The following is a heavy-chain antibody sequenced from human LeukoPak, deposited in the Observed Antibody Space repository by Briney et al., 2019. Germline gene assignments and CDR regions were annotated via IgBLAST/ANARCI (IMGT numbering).Heavy chain of an antibody. Sequence: PGGSLRLSCVASGFTFSTYEMNWVRQAPGKGLEWVSYISSSGSTTYYADSVKGRFTISRDNAKNSLFLQMNSLSAEDTAVYFCARMFDFWGQGTLVTVSS. CDR2: ISSSGSTT. CDR1: GFTFSTYE. V-gene: IGHV3-48*03. J-gene: IGHJ4*02. CDR3: ARMFDF.